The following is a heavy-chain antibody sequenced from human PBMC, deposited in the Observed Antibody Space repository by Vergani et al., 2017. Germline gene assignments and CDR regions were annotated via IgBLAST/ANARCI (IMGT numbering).Heavy chain of an antibody. CDR2: INHSGST. D-gene: IGHD1-26*01. V-gene: IGHV4-34*01. CDR3: ARNGSYVDPTNY. J-gene: IGHJ4*02. CDR1: GGSFSGYY. Sequence: QVQLQQWGAGLLKPSETLSLTCAVYGGSFSGYYWSWIRQPPGKGLEWIGEINHSGSTNYNPSLKSRVTIPVDTSKNQFSLKLSSVTAADTAVYYCARNGSYVDPTNYWGQGTLVTVSS.